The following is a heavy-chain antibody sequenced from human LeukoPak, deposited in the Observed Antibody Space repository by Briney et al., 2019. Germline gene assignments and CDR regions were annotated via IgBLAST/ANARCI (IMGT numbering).Heavy chain of an antibody. CDR3: ARGPDYGDYWYFDL. CDR1: GGSFGGYY. V-gene: IGHV4-34*01. J-gene: IGHJ2*01. CDR2: INHSGST. Sequence: SETLSLTCAVYGGSFGGYYWSWIRQPPGKGLEWIGEINHSGSTNYNPSLKSRVTISVDTSKNQFSLKLSSVTAADTAVYYCARGPDYGDYWYFDLWGRGTLVTVSS. D-gene: IGHD4-17*01.